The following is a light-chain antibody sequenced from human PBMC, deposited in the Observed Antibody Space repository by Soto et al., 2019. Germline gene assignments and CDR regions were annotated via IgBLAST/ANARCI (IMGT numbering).Light chain of an antibody. Sequence: EIVMTQSPATLSVSPGERATLSCRASQSVSSTLAWYQQKPGQAPRLLIYGASTRATGIPARFSGSGSGTECTTTISSLRSEDFAVYYCQQYNNWPPITFGQGTRLEIK. CDR2: GAS. CDR1: QSVSST. J-gene: IGKJ5*01. V-gene: IGKV3D-15*01. CDR3: QQYNNWPPIT.